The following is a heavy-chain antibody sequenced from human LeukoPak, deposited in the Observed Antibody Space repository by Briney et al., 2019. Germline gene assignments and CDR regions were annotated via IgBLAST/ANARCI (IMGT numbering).Heavy chain of an antibody. Sequence: PSETLSLTCTVSSGSISNGGYYWVWIRQPPGKGLEWIGSIYYSGTSYYNPSLTSRVTISVDTSKNQFSLKLSSVTAADTAVYYCAISYYYDSSGYYYFDYWGQGTLVTVSS. CDR3: AISYYYDSSGYYYFDY. CDR2: IYYSGTS. D-gene: IGHD3-22*01. V-gene: IGHV4-39*07. J-gene: IGHJ4*02. CDR1: SGSISNGGYY.